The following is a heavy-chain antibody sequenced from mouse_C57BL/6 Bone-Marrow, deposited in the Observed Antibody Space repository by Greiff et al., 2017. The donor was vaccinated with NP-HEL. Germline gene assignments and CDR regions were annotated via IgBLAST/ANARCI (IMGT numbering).Heavy chain of an antibody. V-gene: IGHV1-62-3*01. CDR2: IDPNSGGT. CDR3: ARFYYGTRYFDY. CDR1: GYTFTSYW. J-gene: IGHJ2*01. D-gene: IGHD1-1*01. Sequence: VQLQQPGAELVKPGASVKLSCKASGYTFTSYWMHWVKQRPGRGLEWIGRIDPNSGGTKYNEKLKSKGTLTVDKPSSTVYMQRRSLTSEDSAVYYCARFYYGTRYFDYWGQGTTLTVSS.